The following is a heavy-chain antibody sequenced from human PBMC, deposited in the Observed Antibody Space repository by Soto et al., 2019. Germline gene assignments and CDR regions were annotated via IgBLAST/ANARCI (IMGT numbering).Heavy chain of an antibody. V-gene: IGHV3-73*02. J-gene: IGHJ4*02. Sequence: EVPLVESGGGLVQPGGSLRLSCAASGFIFTDSAIHWIRQTSGKGLEWVGRVRNKVNSYATIYAASVEGRFTISRDDSINTVYLQMNSLKTEDTAIYYCTRRRDWTAMDPLDYWGQGTLVTVSS. CDR2: VRNKVNSYAT. CDR1: GFIFTDSA. CDR3: TRRRDWTAMDPLDY. D-gene: IGHD5-18*01.